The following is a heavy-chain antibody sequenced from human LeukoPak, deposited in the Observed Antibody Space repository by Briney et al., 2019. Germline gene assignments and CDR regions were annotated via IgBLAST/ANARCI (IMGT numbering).Heavy chain of an antibody. CDR1: GFTVSSNY. Sequence: GGSLRLSCAASGFTVSSNYMSWVRQAPGKGLEWVSVIYSGGSTYYADSVKGRFTISRDNSKNTLYLQMNSLRAEDTAVYYCASGSPIYYYGMDVWGQGTTVTVSS. CDR2: IYSGGST. D-gene: IGHD1-26*01. V-gene: IGHV3-66*01. J-gene: IGHJ6*02. CDR3: ASGSPIYYYGMDV.